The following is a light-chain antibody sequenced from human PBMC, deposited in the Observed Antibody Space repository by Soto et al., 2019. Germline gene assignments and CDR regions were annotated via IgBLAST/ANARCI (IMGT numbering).Light chain of an antibody. CDR2: AAS. CDR3: QQYTSYPWT. V-gene: IGKV1-39*01. Sequence: DIQVTQSPSSLSASVGDIVTITCLASHSIISYLNWYQQKPGKAPKLLIYAASSLQSGVPSRISGSGSGTEFTLTISSLQPDDFATYYCQQYTSYPWTLGQGTKVDIK. J-gene: IGKJ1*01. CDR1: HSIISY.